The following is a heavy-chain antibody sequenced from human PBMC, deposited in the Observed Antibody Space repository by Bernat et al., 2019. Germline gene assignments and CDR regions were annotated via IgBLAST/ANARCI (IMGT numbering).Heavy chain of an antibody. D-gene: IGHD2-2*01. Sequence: QVQLQESGPGLVKPSETLSLTCAVSGYSISSGYYWGWIRQPPGKGLEWIGSIYHSGSTYYNPSLKSRVTISVDTSKNQVSLKRNSVTAADTAVYYCARDRDIVVVPAAMLGWFDPRGQGTLVTVSS. J-gene: IGHJ5*02. CDR1: GYSISSGYY. CDR2: IYHSGST. V-gene: IGHV4-38-2*01. CDR3: ARDRDIVVVPAAMLGWFDP.